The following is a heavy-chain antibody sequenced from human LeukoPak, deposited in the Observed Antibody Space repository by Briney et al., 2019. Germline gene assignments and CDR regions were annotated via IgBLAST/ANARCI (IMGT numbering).Heavy chain of an antibody. CDR1: GFTFSSYE. CDR2: ISDSGSSI. V-gene: IGHV3-48*03. CDR3: AREGWGFDC. Sequence: GGSLRLSCAASGFTFSSYEMNWVRQAPGKGLEWVSYISDSGSSISYADSVKGRFTTSRDNAKKSLYLQMNSLRAEDTAVYYCAREGWGFDCWGQGTLVTVSS. J-gene: IGHJ4*02. D-gene: IGHD1-26*01.